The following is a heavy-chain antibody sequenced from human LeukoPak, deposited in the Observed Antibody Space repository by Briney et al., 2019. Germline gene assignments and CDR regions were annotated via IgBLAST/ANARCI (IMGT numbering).Heavy chain of an antibody. V-gene: IGHV3-23*01. CDR3: ARVWSSSSQRVRAFDI. J-gene: IGHJ3*02. CDR2: ISGSGGST. CDR1: GFTFSRNG. D-gene: IGHD6-13*01. Sequence: GGTLRLSCAASGFTFSRNGMTWVRQAPGKGLEWVSAISGSGGSTYYADSVKGRFTISRDNSKNTLYLQMNSLRAEDTAVYYCARVWSSSSQRVRAFDIWGQGTMVTVSS.